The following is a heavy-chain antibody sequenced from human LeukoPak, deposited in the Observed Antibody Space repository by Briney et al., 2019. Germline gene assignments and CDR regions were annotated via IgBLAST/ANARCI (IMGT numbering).Heavy chain of an antibody. Sequence: GGSLRLSCAASGFTFSNAWMSWVRQAPGKGLEWVGRIKSKTDGGTTDYAAPVKGRFTISRDDSRNTLYLRMNSLKTEDTAVYYCATVSSRYWSFDLWGRGTLVTVSS. CDR1: GFTFSNAW. J-gene: IGHJ2*01. D-gene: IGHD6-6*01. V-gene: IGHV3-15*01. CDR2: IKSKTDGGTT. CDR3: ATVSSRYWSFDL.